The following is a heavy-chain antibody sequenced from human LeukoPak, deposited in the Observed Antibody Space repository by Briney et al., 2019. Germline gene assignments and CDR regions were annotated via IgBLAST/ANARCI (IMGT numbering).Heavy chain of an antibody. CDR2: IYNVGST. V-gene: IGHV3-66*01. J-gene: IGHJ4*02. D-gene: IGHD6-6*01. CDR1: GFTFSSNY. Sequence: GGSLRLSCAVSGFTFSSNYMSWVRQAPGKGLEWVSVIYNVGSTYYADSVKGRFTISRDNSKNTLYLQIHSLRAEDTAVYYCARARTVTRSSYYFDYWGQGTLVTVSS. CDR3: ARARTVTRSSYYFDY.